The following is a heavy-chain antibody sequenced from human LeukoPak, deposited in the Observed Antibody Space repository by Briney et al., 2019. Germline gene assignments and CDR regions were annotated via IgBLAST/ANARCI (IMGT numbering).Heavy chain of an antibody. D-gene: IGHD5/OR15-5a*01. Sequence: AGSLTLSCAASGFTFSSLGMGWVRPAPGKGLEWISNSGGSGCRTYYAGWVKGRFDISRNNSKNTLYRQRNSLRAEDKAVYYCAKDVSAGNDNWGQGTVVTVSS. CDR2: SGGSGCRT. CDR3: AKDVSAGNDN. J-gene: IGHJ4*02. CDR1: GFTFSSLG. V-gene: IGHV3-23*01.